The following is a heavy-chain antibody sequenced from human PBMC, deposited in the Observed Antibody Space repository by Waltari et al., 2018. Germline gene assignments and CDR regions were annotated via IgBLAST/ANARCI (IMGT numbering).Heavy chain of an antibody. D-gene: IGHD1-26*01. CDR2: IYSSGST. CDR3: ARVIVGATVGYYYYMDV. CDR1: GGSISSYY. J-gene: IGHJ6*03. V-gene: IGHV4-59*01. Sequence: QVQLQASCPGLVKPSETLSLICTVPGGSISSYYWRWIRPPPGKGLEWIGHIYSSGSTNYNPSRKSRVTLSVDTSKNQFSLKVRSVTAADTAVYYCARVIVGATVGYYYYMDVWGKGTTVTVSS.